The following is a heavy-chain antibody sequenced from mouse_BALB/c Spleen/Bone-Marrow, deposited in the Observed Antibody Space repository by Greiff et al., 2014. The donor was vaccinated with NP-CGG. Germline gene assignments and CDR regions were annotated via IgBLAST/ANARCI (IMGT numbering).Heavy chain of an antibody. D-gene: IGHD1-1*01. J-gene: IGHJ1*01. V-gene: IGHV5-4*02. CDR1: GFTFSDYY. CDR2: ISDGGSYT. Sequence: EVNLVESGGGLVKPGGSPKLSCAASGFTFSDYYMYWVRQTPEKRLEWVATISDGGSYTYYPDSVKGRFTVSRDNAKNNLYLQMSSLKSEDTAMYYCARGYGTSYDYYFDVWGAGTTVTVSS. CDR3: ARGYGTSYDYYFDV.